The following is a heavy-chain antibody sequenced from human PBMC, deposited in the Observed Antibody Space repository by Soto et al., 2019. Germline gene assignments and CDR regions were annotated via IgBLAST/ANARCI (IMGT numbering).Heavy chain of an antibody. CDR1: GGSISSYY. Sequence: SETLSLTCTVSGGSISSYYWSWIRQPPGKGLEWIGYIYYSGSTNYNPSLKSRVTISVDTSKNQFSLKLSSVTAADTAVYYCARHPRVPAAIGYYMDVWGKGTTVTVSS. CDR2: IYYSGST. CDR3: ARHPRVPAAIGYYMDV. J-gene: IGHJ6*03. V-gene: IGHV4-59*08. D-gene: IGHD2-2*01.